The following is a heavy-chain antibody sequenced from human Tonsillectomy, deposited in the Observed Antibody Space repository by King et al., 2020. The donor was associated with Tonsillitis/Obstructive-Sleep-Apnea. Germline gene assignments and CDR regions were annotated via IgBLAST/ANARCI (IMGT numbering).Heavy chain of an antibody. D-gene: IGHD2-15*01. Sequence: VQLVESGAEVKKPGESLRISCKGSGYRFSNYWIHWVRQMPGRGLEWMGIIYPANSDTRYSPSFQGQVTVSADKSISTAYLQWSSLKASDTAMYYCASLVGYCSGGRCPYYFDHWGQGTLVTVSS. CDR2: IYPANSDT. V-gene: IGHV5-51*01. J-gene: IGHJ4*02. CDR1: GYRFSNYW. CDR3: ASLVGYCSGGRCPYYFDH.